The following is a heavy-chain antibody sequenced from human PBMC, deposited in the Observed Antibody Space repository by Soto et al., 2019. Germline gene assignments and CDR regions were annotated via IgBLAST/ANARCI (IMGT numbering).Heavy chain of an antibody. CDR2: IYYSGST. Sequence: QVQLQESGPGLVKPSQTLSLTCTVSGGSISSGGYYWSWIRQHPGKGLEWIGYIYYSGSTYYNPSLKTRVTISVGTSKTQFSLNLSSGTAPDTAVYYCARDSSGFGYFDLWGRGTLVTVSS. CDR3: ARDSSGFGYFDL. J-gene: IGHJ2*01. D-gene: IGHD3-22*01. V-gene: IGHV4-31*03. CDR1: GGSISSGGYY.